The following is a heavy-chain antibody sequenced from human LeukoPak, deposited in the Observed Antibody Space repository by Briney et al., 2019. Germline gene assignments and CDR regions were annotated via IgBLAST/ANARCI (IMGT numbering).Heavy chain of an antibody. CDR2: IWYDGSNK. CDR3: AREARLKSTNGVPRPELDY. J-gene: IGHJ4*02. D-gene: IGHD2-8*01. CDR1: GFTFSSYG. Sequence: GGSLRLSCAASGFTFSSYGMHWVRQAPGKGLEWVAVIWYDGSNKYYADSVKGRFTISRDNSKNTLYLQMNSLRAEDTAVYYCAREARLKSTNGVPRPELDYWGQGTLVTVSS. V-gene: IGHV3-33*01.